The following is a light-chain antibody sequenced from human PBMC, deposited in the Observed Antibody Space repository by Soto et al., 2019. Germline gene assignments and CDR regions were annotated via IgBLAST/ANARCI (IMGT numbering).Light chain of an antibody. V-gene: IGKV3-15*01. CDR2: GAS. CDR3: QQYHNWPLT. CDR1: QSVSSN. Sequence: EIVMTQSPAALSVSPGERATLSCRASQSVSSNLACYQQRPGQAPRLLIYGASTRATGIPARFSGSGSGTEFTLTISSLQSEDFAVYYSQQYHNWPLTFGQGTRLEIK. J-gene: IGKJ5*01.